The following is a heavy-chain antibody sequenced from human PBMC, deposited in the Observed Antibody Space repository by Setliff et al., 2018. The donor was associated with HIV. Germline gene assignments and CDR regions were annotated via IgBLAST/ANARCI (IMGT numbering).Heavy chain of an antibody. J-gene: IGHJ2*01. CDR1: GYSISSGYY. CDR2: IYHSGNT. CDR3: AKAHWYDSRRTPDGRGWYFDL. V-gene: IGHV4-38-2*01. D-gene: IGHD1-1*01. Sequence: PSETLSLTCGVSGYSISSGYYWGWIRQPPGKGLEWIGSIYHSGNTYYNPSLKSRGTLSVDTSKNQFSLKLRSVTAADTAVYYCAKAHWYDSRRTPDGRGWYFDLWGRGTLVTVSS.